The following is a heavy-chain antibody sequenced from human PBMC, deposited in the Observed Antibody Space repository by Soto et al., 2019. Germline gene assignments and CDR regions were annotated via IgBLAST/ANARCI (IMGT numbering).Heavy chain of an antibody. J-gene: IGHJ4*02. CDR3: ARDGLSSSSSFDY. D-gene: IGHD6-6*01. Sequence: PGESLKISCKGSGYSFTSYWIGWVRQMPGKGLEWMGIIYPGDSDTKYSPSFQGQVTMSADKSISTAYLQWNSLKASDTAMYYCARDGLSSSSSFDYWGQGTLVTSPQ. CDR1: GYSFTSYW. CDR2: IYPGDSDT. V-gene: IGHV5-51*01.